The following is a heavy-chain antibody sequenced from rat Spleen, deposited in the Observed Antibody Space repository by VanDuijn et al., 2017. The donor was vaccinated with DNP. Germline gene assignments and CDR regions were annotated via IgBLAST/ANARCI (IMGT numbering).Heavy chain of an antibody. CDR3: TRETAQTFDY. CDR2: ISTGGGNT. J-gene: IGHJ2*01. CDR1: GFIFSNYW. Sequence: EVQLVESGGGPVQPGRSLKLSCVASGFIFSNYWMTWVRQTPTKGLEWVASISTGGGNTYYRDSVKGRFTISRDNAKNTQYLQMDSLRSEDTATYYCTRETAQTFDYWGQGVMVTVSS. V-gene: IGHV5S14*01. D-gene: IGHD3-1*01.